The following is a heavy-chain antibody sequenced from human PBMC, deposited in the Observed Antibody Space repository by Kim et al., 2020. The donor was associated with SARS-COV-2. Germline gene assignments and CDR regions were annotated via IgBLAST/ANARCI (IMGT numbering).Heavy chain of an antibody. V-gene: IGHV3-21*01. D-gene: IGHD3-9*01. J-gene: IGHJ6*02. CDR3: ASITIFPSHYYYYYGMDV. CDR1: GFTFSSYS. Sequence: GGSLRLSCAASGFTFSSYSMNWVRQAPGKGLEWVSSISSSSSYIYYADSVKGRFTISRDNAKNSLYLQMNSLRAEDTAVYYCASITIFPSHYYYYYGMDVWGQGTTVTVSS. CDR2: ISSSSSYI.